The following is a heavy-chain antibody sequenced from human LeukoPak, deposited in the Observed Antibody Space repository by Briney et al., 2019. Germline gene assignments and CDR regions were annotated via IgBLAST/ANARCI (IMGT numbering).Heavy chain of an antibody. CDR1: GFTFSSYA. J-gene: IGHJ4*02. Sequence: GGSLRLSCAASGFTFSSYAMHWVRQAPGKGLEWVAVISYDGSNKYYADSVKGRFTISRDNSKNTLYLQMNSLRAEDTAVYYCAKDLAVAAYQYYFDYWGQGTLVTVSS. CDR3: AKDLAVAAYQYYFDY. CDR2: ISYDGSNK. V-gene: IGHV3-30-3*01. D-gene: IGHD6-6*01.